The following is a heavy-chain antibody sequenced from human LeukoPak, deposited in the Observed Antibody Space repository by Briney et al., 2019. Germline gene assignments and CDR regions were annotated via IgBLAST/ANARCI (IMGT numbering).Heavy chain of an antibody. CDR1: GYSISSGYY. CDR2: IYHSGYT. CDR3: ARGAVARVPFSDY. D-gene: IGHD6-19*01. J-gene: IGHJ4*02. V-gene: IGHV4-38-2*02. Sequence: PSETLSLTCTVSGYSISSGYYWSWIRQSPGRGLEWIGSIYHSGYTYYNPSLKSRVTISVDTSKNQFSLKLSSVTAADTAVYYCARGAVARVPFSDYWGQGTLVTVSS.